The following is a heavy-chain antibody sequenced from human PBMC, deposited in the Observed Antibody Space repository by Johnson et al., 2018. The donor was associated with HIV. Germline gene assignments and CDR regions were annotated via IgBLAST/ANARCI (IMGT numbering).Heavy chain of an antibody. V-gene: IGHV3-53*01. CDR3: ARDRGLDAFDI. J-gene: IGHJ3*02. CDR2: IYSGGST. CDR1: GLTVSSSY. Sequence: VQLVESGGGLIQPGGSLRLSCAASGLTVSSSYMSWVRQAPGKGLEWVSVIYSGGSTYYADSVKGRFTISRDNSKNTLYLQMNSLRGEDTAVYYCARDRGLDAFDIWGQGTMVTVSS. D-gene: IGHD3-10*01.